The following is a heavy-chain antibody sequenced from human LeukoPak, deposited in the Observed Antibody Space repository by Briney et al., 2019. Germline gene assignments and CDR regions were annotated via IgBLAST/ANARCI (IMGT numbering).Heavy chain of an antibody. CDR2: IYYSGST. V-gene: IGHV4-39*07. J-gene: IGHJ4*02. CDR1: GGSIRSSSYF. CDR3: ARAFFCTNGVCYAFDY. Sequence: SSETLSLTCTVSGGSIRSSSYFWGWIRQPPGKGLEWIGSIYYSGSTYYNPSLKSRVTISVDTSKTQFSLKLSSVTAADTAMYYCARAFFCTNGVCYAFDYWGQGILVTVSS. D-gene: IGHD2-8*01.